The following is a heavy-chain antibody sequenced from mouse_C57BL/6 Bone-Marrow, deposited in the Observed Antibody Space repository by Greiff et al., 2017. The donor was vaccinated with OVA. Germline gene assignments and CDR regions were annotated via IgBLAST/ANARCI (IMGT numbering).Heavy chain of an antibody. Sequence: EVQRVESGGGLVQPGGSLSPPCAASGFTFTDHYMSWVRQPPGKALEWLGFIRNKANGYTTEYSASVKGRFTISRDNSQSILYLQMNALRAEDSTTYYCGIYHYDSPLDYWGQGTTLTVSS. CDR2: IRNKANGYTT. CDR3: GIYHYDSPLDY. V-gene: IGHV7-3*01. CDR1: GFTFTDHY. D-gene: IGHD1-1*01. J-gene: IGHJ2*01.